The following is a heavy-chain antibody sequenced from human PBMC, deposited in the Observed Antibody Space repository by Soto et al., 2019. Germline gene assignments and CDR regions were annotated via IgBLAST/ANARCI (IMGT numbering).Heavy chain of an antibody. J-gene: IGHJ6*02. D-gene: IGHD4-4*01. Sequence: ASVKVSCKDSGXTFTGNYMHWVRQAPGQGLEWMGWINPNSGGTNYAQKFQGWVTMTRDTSISTAYMELSRLRSDDTAVYYCARGTEDAYGPSTTVTTFYYYYGMDVWGQGTTVTVSS. CDR3: ARGTEDAYGPSTTVTTFYYYYGMDV. CDR1: GXTFTGNY. V-gene: IGHV1-2*04. CDR2: INPNSGGT.